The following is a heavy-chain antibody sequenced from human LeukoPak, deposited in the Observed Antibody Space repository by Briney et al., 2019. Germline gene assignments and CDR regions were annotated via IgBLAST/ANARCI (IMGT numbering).Heavy chain of an antibody. V-gene: IGHV3-53*01. Sequence: GGSLRLSCAASGFTVSSNYMSWVRQAPGKGLEWVSVIYSGGSTYYADSVKGRFTISRDNSKNTLYLQMNSLRAEDTAVYYCAKVPRAELTYYFDYWGQGTLVTVSS. D-gene: IGHD1-7*01. J-gene: IGHJ4*02. CDR2: IYSGGST. CDR1: GFTVSSNY. CDR3: AKVPRAELTYYFDY.